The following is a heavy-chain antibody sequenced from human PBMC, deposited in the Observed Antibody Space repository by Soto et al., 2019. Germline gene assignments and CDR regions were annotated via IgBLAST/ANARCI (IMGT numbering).Heavy chain of an antibody. J-gene: IGHJ4*02. CDR3: ARDHVTIGTGVGYY. CDR1: GGTFSSYA. D-gene: IGHD3-16*01. Sequence: QVQLVQSGAEVKKPGSSVKVSCKVSGGTFSSYAISWVRQAPGQGLEWMGGIIPIFGTANYAQKFQGRVTITADESTSTAYMELSSLRSEDTAVYYCARDHVTIGTGVGYYWGQGTLVTVSS. CDR2: IIPIFGTA. V-gene: IGHV1-69*01.